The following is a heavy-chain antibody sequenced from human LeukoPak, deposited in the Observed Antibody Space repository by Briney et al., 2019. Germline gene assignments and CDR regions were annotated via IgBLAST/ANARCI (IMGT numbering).Heavy chain of an antibody. CDR3: ARSYYYDSSGYIDY. CDR2: IYYSGST. V-gene: IGHV4-30-4*08. J-gene: IGHJ4*02. Sequence: SQTLSLTCTVSGGSISSGDYYWSWIRQPPGKGLEWIGYIYYSGSTYYNPSLKSRVTISVDTSRNQFSLKLSSVTAANTAVYYCARSYYYDSSGYIDYWGQGTLVTVSS. D-gene: IGHD3-22*01. CDR1: GGSISSGDYY.